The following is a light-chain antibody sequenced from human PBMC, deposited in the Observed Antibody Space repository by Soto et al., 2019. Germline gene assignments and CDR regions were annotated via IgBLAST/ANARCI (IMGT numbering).Light chain of an antibody. CDR2: DVN. J-gene: IGLJ2*01. Sequence: QSALTQSASVSGSPGQSITISCTGTSSDVGGYDYVSWYQQHPGKAPRLMIYDVNNRPSGVSNRFSGSKSGNTASLTISGLQAEDEADYYCNSYSTSSTPLVFGGGTQLTVL. V-gene: IGLV2-14*03. CDR1: SSDVGGYDY. CDR3: NSYSTSSTPLV.